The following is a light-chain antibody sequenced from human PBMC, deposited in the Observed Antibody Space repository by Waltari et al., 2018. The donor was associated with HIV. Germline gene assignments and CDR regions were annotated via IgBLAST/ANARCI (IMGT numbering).Light chain of an antibody. V-gene: IGKV4-1*01. J-gene: IGKJ4*01. CDR1: QSLLSNSNHRNY. CDR2: WAS. CDR3: KQYYGAPLT. Sequence: DIVMTQSPDSLAVSLGERANINCKSSQSLLSNSNHRNYLGWYQHKPGQPPRLLISWASTRESGVPDRFSGSGSGTDFTLTISSLQAEDVAVYYCKQYYGAPLTFGGGTKVAIK.